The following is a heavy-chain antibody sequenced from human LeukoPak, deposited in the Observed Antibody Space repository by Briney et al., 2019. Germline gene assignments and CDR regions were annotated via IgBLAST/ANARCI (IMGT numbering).Heavy chain of an antibody. Sequence: PSETLSLTCTVSGGSISSYYWSWIRQPPGKGLEWIGYIYYSGSTNYNPSLKSRVTMSVDTSKNQFSLKLSSVTAADTAVYYCAREYPNGSDLRAFDFWGQGAMVTVSS. D-gene: IGHD2-21*01. CDR2: IYYSGST. V-gene: IGHV4-59*12. J-gene: IGHJ3*01. CDR3: AREYPNGSDLRAFDF. CDR1: GGSISSYY.